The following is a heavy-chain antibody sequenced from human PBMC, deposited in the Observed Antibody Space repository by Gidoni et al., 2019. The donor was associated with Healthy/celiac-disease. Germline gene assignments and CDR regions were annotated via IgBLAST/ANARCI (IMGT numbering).Heavy chain of an antibody. Sequence: EVQLVESGGGLVQPGGSLRFSCAAYGFTFSSYAMNWVRQAPGKGLEWVSYISSSGSTIYYADSVKGRFTISRDNAKNSLYLQMNSLRAEDTAVYYCARGGYDFWTYWGQGTLVTVSS. CDR1: GFTFSSYA. CDR3: ARGGYDFWTY. CDR2: ISSSGSTI. V-gene: IGHV3-48*03. J-gene: IGHJ4*02. D-gene: IGHD3-3*01.